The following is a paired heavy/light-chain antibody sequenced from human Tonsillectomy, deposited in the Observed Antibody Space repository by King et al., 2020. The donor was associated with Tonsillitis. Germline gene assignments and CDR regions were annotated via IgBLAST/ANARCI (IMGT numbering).Light chain of an antibody. J-gene: IGLJ1*01. CDR1: SSDVGGYNY. CDR2: EVS. V-gene: IGLV2-8*01. Sequence: QSALTQPPSASGSPGQSVTISCTGTSSDVGGYNYVSWYQQHPGKAPKLMIYEVSKRPSGVPDRFSGSKSGNTASLTVSGLQAEDEADYYCSSYAGSNNFYVFGTGTKVTVL. CDR3: SSYAGSNNFYV.
Heavy chain of an antibody. V-gene: IGHV3-30-3*01. D-gene: IGHD1-20*01. J-gene: IGHJ4*02. CDR2: ISYDGSNK. Sequence: QVQLVESGGGVVQPGRSLRLSCIASGFTFSTFGMHWVRQAPGKGLEWVALISYDGSNKEYAVSVKGRFTISRDNSKNTLFLQMTSLRPEDTAVYYCARLPLTGTFDYWGQGTLVTVSS. CDR1: GFTFSTFG. CDR3: ARLPLTGTFDY.